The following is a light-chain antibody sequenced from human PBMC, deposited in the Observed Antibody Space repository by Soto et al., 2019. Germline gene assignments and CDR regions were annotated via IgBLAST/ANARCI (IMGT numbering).Light chain of an antibody. CDR2: GNN. Sequence: QPVLTQPPSVSGAPGQRLTISCTGSSSNIGAGFNVHWYQQFPGTAPKLLIYGNNNRPSGVPDRFSGSKSGTSASLAITGLQAEDEADYYCQSYDTSLSGVVFGGGTKLTVL. J-gene: IGLJ2*01. CDR1: SSNIGAGFN. CDR3: QSYDTSLSGVV. V-gene: IGLV1-40*01.